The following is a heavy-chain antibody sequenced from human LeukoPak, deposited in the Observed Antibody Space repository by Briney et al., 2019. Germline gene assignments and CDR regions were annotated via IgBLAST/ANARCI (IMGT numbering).Heavy chain of an antibody. V-gene: IGHV4-61*02. CDR2: IYTSGST. CDR3: ARYLESSPAWGFDY. CDR1: GGSISSGSYY. Sequence: SETLSLTCTVSGGSISSGSYYWSWIRQPAGKGLEWIGRIYTSGSTNYNPSLKSRVTISVDTSKNQFSLKLSSVTAADTAVYYCARYLESSPAWGFDYWGQGTLVTVSS. J-gene: IGHJ4*02. D-gene: IGHD3-16*01.